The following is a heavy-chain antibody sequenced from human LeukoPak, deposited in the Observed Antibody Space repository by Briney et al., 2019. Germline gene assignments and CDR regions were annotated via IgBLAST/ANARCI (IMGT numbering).Heavy chain of an antibody. V-gene: IGHV4-59*08. CDR3: ARRHYYGSGNYKGNGMDV. D-gene: IGHD3-10*01. Sequence: PSEALSLTCTVSGGSISSYFWSWIRQPPGKGLEWIGYIYNSGSTNYNPSLKSRVTMSVDTSKNQFSLKLSSVTAADTAVYYCARRHYYGSGNYKGNGMDVWGQGTTVTVSS. CDR2: IYNSGST. CDR1: GGSISSYF. J-gene: IGHJ6*02.